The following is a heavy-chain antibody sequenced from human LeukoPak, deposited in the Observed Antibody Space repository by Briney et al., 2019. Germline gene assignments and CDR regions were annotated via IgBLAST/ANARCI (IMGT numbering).Heavy chain of an antibody. CDR2: IRQDGGVK. D-gene: IGHD2-2*01. CDR1: GFTFSSYW. CDR3: ARTVVVVVGASDYFDY. V-gene: IGHV3-7*03. Sequence: PGGSLRLSCAASGFTFSSYWMTWVRQAPGKGLEWVANIRQDGGVKYYMDSAKGRFTLSRDNAKSLLYLQMNSLRVEDTAMYFCARTVVVVVGASDYFDYWGQGTLVTVSS. J-gene: IGHJ4*02.